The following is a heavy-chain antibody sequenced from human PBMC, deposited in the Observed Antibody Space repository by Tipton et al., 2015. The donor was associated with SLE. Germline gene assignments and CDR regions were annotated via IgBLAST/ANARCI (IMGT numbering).Heavy chain of an antibody. CDR1: GGSFSGYY. CDR2: VNYGGDT. Sequence: TLSLTCAVYGGSFSGYYWGWIRQPPGKGLEWIGTVNYGGDTYYNPSLKSRVTISIDTSRNQFSLKLSSVTAADTAVYYCARDGLGHSSGYYEYDWGQGTLVTVSS. J-gene: IGHJ4*02. CDR3: ARDGLGHSSGYYEYD. D-gene: IGHD3-22*01. V-gene: IGHV4-34*01.